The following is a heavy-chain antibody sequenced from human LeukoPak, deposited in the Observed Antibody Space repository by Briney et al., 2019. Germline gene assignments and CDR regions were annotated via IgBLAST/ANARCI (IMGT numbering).Heavy chain of an antibody. CDR1: GFTFCSYW. Sequence: GGSLRVSCAASGFTFCSYWMTWVRQAPGKGLEWVANIKRDGSQKFYLDSVKGRFTISRDNAKESLFLQMNSLRAEDTAVYYCARHYDSTAYSLDYWGQGTLVTVSS. CDR3: ARHYDSTAYSLDY. V-gene: IGHV3-7*01. CDR2: IKRDGSQK. D-gene: IGHD3-22*01. J-gene: IGHJ4*02.